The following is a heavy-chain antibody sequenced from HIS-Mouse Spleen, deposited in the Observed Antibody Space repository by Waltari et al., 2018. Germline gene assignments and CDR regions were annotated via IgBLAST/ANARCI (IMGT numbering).Heavy chain of an antibody. CDR1: GGSFSDYY. CDR3: ARGSGYDILTGYSHGWFDP. J-gene: IGHJ5*02. CDR2: INHSGST. D-gene: IGHD3-9*01. Sequence: QVQLQQWGAGLLKPSETLSLTCAVYGGSFSDYYWSWIRQPPGKGLEWIGEINHSGSTNYNPSLKSRVTISVDTSKNQFSLKLSSVTAADTAVYYCARGSGYDILTGYSHGWFDPWGQGTLVTVSS. V-gene: IGHV4-34*01.